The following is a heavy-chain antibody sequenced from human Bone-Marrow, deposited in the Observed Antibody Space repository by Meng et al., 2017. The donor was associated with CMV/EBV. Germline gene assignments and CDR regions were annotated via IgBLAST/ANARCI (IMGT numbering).Heavy chain of an antibody. CDR3: ARISGGENYYDSSGYYYYFDY. CDR1: GYTFTGYY. Sequence: ASVKVSCKASGYTFTGYYMHWVRQAPGQGLEWMGWINPNSGGTNYAQKFQGRVTMTRDTSTSTVYMELSSLRSEDTAVYYCARISGGENYYDSSGYYYYFDYWGPGTLVTLAS. J-gene: IGHJ4*02. CDR2: INPNSGGT. V-gene: IGHV1-2*02. D-gene: IGHD3-22*01.